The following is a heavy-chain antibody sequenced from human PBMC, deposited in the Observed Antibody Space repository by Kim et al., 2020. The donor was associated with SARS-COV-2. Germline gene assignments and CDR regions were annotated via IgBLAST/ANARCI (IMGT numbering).Heavy chain of an antibody. Sequence: SETLSLTCTVSGGSISSSSYYWGWIRQPPGKGLEWIGSIYYSGSTYYNPSLKSRVTISVDTSKNQFSLKLSSVTAADTAVYYCARHPSLIASFAFDIWGQGTMVTVSS. J-gene: IGHJ3*02. D-gene: IGHD6-13*01. CDR1: GGSISSSSYY. CDR3: ARHPSLIASFAFDI. CDR2: IYYSGST. V-gene: IGHV4-39*01.